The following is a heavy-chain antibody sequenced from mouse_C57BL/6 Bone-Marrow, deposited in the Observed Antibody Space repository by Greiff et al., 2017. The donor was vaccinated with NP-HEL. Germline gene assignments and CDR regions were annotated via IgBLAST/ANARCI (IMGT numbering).Heavy chain of an antibody. CDR2: IDPSDSYT. Sequence: QVQLQQPGAELVMPGASVKLSCKASGYTFTSYWMHWVKQRPGQGLEWIGEIDPSDSYTNYNQKFKGKSTLTVDKSSSTAYMQLSSLTSEDSAVYYCARDPVTWYFDVWGTGTTVTVSS. CDR1: GYTFTSYW. V-gene: IGHV1-69*01. CDR3: ARDPVTWYFDV. J-gene: IGHJ1*03.